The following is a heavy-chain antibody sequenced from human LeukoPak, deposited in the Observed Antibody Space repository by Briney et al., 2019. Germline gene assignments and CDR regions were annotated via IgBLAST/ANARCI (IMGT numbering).Heavy chain of an antibody. CDR1: GFTVSSNY. D-gene: IGHD2-15*01. CDR3: ARIDGWSNFDY. Sequence: GGSLRLSCAASGFTVSSNYMSWVRQAPGKGLEWVSVIYSGGRTYYADSVKGRFTISRDNSKNTLYLQMNSLRAEDTAVYYCARIDGWSNFDYWGQGTLVTVSS. V-gene: IGHV3-66*01. CDR2: IYSGGRT. J-gene: IGHJ4*02.